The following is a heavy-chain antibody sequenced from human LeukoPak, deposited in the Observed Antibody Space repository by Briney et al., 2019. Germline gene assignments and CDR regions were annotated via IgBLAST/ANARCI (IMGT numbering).Heavy chain of an antibody. V-gene: IGHV1-18*01. J-gene: IGHJ2*01. Sequence: ASVKVSCKASGYTSTSYGISWVRQAPGQGLEWMGWISAYNGNTNYAQKLQGRVTMTTDTSTSTAYMELRSLRSDDTAVYYCARASIAARPGWYFDLWGRGTLVTVSS. CDR3: ARASIAARPGWYFDL. D-gene: IGHD6-6*01. CDR2: ISAYNGNT. CDR1: GYTSTSYG.